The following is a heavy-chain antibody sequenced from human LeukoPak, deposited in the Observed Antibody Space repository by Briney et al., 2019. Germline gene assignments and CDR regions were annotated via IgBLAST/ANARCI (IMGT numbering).Heavy chain of an antibody. D-gene: IGHD3-3*01. CDR2: TDSGGGT. Sequence: PGGSLRLSCAASGFTVSSNSMSWVRQAPGKGLEWVSVTDSGGGTDYADSVKGRFNISRDNSKNTLYLQMNSLRAEDTAVYYCARGFGPNGFDIWGQGTMVTVSA. J-gene: IGHJ3*02. CDR1: GFTVSSNS. V-gene: IGHV3-66*01. CDR3: ARGFGPNGFDI.